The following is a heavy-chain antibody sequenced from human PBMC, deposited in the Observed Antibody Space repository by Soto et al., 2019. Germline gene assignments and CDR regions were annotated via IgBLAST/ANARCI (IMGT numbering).Heavy chain of an antibody. CDR3: AKGASTTMSAVDTLMDV. V-gene: IGHV3-23*01. CDR2: ISGNGGKT. J-gene: IGHJ6*02. CDR1: GFIFSNYA. D-gene: IGHD3-3*01. Sequence: SLRLSCAASGFIFSNYAMSWVRQAPGTGLEWVSTISGNGGKTYYADSVKGRFTISRDNSKNTLSLQMNFLRGDDTAVYYCAKGASTTMSAVDTLMDVWGQGTTVTVSS.